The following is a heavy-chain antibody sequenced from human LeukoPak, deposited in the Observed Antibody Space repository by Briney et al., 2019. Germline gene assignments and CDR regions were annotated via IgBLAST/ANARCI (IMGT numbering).Heavy chain of an antibody. Sequence: GGSLRLSCAASGFTFSDYYMSWIRQAPGKGLEWVAVIWYDGSNKYYADSVKGRFTISRDNSKNTLYLQMNGLRAEDTAVYYCARDRGSGWPLYYYYGMDVWGQGTTVTVSS. J-gene: IGHJ6*02. CDR1: GFTFSDYY. CDR2: IWYDGSNK. CDR3: ARDRGSGWPLYYYYGMDV. D-gene: IGHD6-19*01. V-gene: IGHV3-33*08.